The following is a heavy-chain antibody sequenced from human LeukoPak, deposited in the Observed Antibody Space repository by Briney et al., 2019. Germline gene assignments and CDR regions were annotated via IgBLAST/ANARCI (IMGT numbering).Heavy chain of an antibody. Sequence: ASVKGSCKASRCTFADCYMRGVRQAPGQGLEWMGWGKPNSGGTNYAEKFRGRVTMTRDTAISTAYMELSRLRSADTAVYYCARGGCSLGYCSSSSCLDWFDPWGQGTLVTVSS. CDR3: ARGGCSLGYCSSSSCLDWFDP. J-gene: IGHJ5*02. CDR1: RCTFADCY. V-gene: IGHV1-2*02. D-gene: IGHD2-2*01. CDR2: GKPNSGGT.